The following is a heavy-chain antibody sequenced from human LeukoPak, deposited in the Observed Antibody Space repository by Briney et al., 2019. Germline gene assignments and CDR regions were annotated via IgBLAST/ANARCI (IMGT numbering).Heavy chain of an antibody. Sequence: SVKVSCKASGYSFTSYDINWVRQATGQGLEWMGRIIPIFGTANYAQRFQGRVTLTADKSTSTAYMELNSLRSEDTALYYCARDRVNPMTAVTKPFDYWGQGTLVTVSS. J-gene: IGHJ4*02. D-gene: IGHD4-17*01. CDR1: GYSFTSYD. CDR2: IIPIFGTA. CDR3: ARDRVNPMTAVTKPFDY. V-gene: IGHV1-69*06.